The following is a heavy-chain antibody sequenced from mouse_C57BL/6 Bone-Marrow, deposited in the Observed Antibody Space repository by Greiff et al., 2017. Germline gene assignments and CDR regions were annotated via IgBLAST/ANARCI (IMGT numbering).Heavy chain of an antibody. CDR1: GFSLTSYG. CDR3: ARRDY. Sequence: VQLQQSGPGLVQPSQSLSITCTVSGFSLTSYGVHWVRQSPGKGLEWLGVIWGGGSTDYNAAFISRLSISKDNSKSQVFFKMNSLQADDTAIYYCARRDYWGQGTTLTVSS. CDR2: IWGGGST. J-gene: IGHJ2*01. V-gene: IGHV2-2*01.